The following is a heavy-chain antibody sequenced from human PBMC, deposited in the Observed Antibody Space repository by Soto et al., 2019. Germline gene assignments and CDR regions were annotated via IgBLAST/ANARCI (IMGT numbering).Heavy chain of an antibody. J-gene: IGHJ4*02. D-gene: IGHD3-22*01. CDR1: GGSISSGDYY. Sequence: SETLSLTCTVSGGSISSGDYYWSWIRQPPGKGLEWIGYICYSGSTYYNPSLKSRVTISVDTSKNQFSLKLSSVTAADTAVYYCARSYYYDSSGFNYWGQGTLVTVSS. CDR2: ICYSGST. V-gene: IGHV4-30-4*01. CDR3: ARSYYYDSSGFNY.